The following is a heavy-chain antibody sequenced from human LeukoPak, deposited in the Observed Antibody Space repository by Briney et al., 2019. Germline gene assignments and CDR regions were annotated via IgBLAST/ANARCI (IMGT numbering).Heavy chain of an antibody. CDR1: GFTFDDYA. CDR3: AKAIGIAVAGSLDDY. V-gene: IGHV3-9*01. Sequence: GRSLRLSCAASGFTFDDYAMHWVRQAPGKGLEWVSGISWNSGSIGYADSAKGRFTISRDNAKNSLYLQMNSLRAEDTALYYCAKAIGIAVAGSLDDYWGQGTLVTVSS. CDR2: ISWNSGSI. J-gene: IGHJ4*02. D-gene: IGHD6-19*01.